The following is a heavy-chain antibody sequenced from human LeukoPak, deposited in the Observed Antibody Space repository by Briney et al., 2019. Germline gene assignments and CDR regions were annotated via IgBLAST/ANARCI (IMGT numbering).Heavy chain of an antibody. CDR3: ARDSIAAAGIFYYGMDV. CDR1: GYTFTSYG. Sequence: ASVKVSCKASGYTFTSYGISWVRQAPGQGLEWTGWISAYNGNTNYAQKLQGRVTMTTDTSTSTAYMELRSLRSDDTAVYYCARDSIAAAGIFYYGMDVWGQGTTVTVSS. CDR2: ISAYNGNT. D-gene: IGHD6-13*01. J-gene: IGHJ6*02. V-gene: IGHV1-18*01.